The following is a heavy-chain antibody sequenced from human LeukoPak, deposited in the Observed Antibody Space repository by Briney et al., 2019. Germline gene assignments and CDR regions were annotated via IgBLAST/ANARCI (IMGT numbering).Heavy chain of an antibody. CDR2: ISDSGGSR. CDR1: GFTFSSYA. V-gene: IGHV3-23*01. D-gene: IGHD6-13*01. CDR3: AKGPKKQMVGSRGYYFDF. Sequence: GGSLRLSCGASGFTFSSYAMSWVRQAPGKGLEWVSGISDSGGSRHYADSVKGRFTISRDNSKNTLYLQVNSLRAEDTAVYSCAKGPKKQMVGSRGYYFDFWGQGTLVTVSS. J-gene: IGHJ4*02.